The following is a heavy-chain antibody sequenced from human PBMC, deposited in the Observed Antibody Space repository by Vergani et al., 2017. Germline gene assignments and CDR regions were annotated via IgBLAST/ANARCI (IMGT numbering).Heavy chain of an antibody. CDR2: ISAYNGNT. Sequence: QVQLVQSGAEVKKPGASVKVSCKASGYTFTSYGISWVRQAPGQGLEWVGWISAYNGNTNYAQKLQGRVTMTTDTSTSTAYMELKSLRSDDTAVYYCARDADIVVVPAAPYYYYCYGMYVWGQGTAVIVSS. V-gene: IGHV1-18*04. CDR3: ARDADIVVVPAAPYYYYCYGMYV. D-gene: IGHD2-2*01. J-gene: IGHJ6*02. CDR1: GYTFTSYG.